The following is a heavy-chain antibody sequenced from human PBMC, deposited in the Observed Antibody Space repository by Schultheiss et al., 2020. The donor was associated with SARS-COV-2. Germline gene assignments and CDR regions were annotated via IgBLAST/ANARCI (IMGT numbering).Heavy chain of an antibody. CDR3: ARAVGGSRGRGWFDP. D-gene: IGHD3-16*01. V-gene: IGHV4-59*10. Sequence: SETLSLTCAVYGGSFSGYYWSWIRQPAGKGLEWIGRIYTSGSTNYNPSLKSRVTISVDTSKNQFSLKLSSVTAADTAVYYCARAVGGSRGRGWFDPWGQGTLVTVSS. CDR2: IYTSGST. CDR1: GGSFSGYY. J-gene: IGHJ5*02.